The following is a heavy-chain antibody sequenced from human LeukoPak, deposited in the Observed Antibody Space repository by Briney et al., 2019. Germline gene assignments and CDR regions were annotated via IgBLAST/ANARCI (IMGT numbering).Heavy chain of an antibody. J-gene: IGHJ4*02. V-gene: IGHV3-66*01. CDR2: IYSGGST. CDR1: EFSVGSNY. CDR3: VRERGSIGTDLHF. Sequence: GGSLRLSCAASEFSVGSNYMTWVRQAPGKGLEWVSLIYSGGSTYYADSVKGRFTISRDNSKNTLYLQMNSLRAEDTAVYYCVRERGSIGTDLHFWGQGTLVTVSS. D-gene: IGHD1-1*01.